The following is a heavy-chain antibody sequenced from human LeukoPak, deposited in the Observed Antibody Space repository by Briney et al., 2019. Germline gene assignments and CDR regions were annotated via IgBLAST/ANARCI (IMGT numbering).Heavy chain of an antibody. J-gene: IGHJ3*01. D-gene: IGHD4-17*01. CDR1: GFTFSGSA. Sequence: GGALKLSCSASGFTFSGSAGQWVRQASGKGPEWVGRIRNKANNYATTYGASMKGRVTISRDDSQNTAYLQMNSLKTEDTAVYYCASDYGDYFGAFDVWGQGTTVTVSS. V-gene: IGHV3-73*01. CDR3: ASDYGDYFGAFDV. CDR2: IRNKANNYAT.